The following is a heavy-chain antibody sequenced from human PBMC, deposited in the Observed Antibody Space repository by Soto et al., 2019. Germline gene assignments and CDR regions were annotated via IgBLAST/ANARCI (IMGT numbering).Heavy chain of an antibody. CDR1: GFTFSSYA. CDR2: ISPSGGST. Sequence: GGSLRLSCAASGFTFSSYAMSWVRQAPGKGLEWVSAISPSGGSTYYTDSVKGRFTMSRDNSKNALFLQMSSLRAEDTALYYCATGGVDPYGRMAVWGQGTTVTVAS. J-gene: IGHJ6*02. D-gene: IGHD3-10*01. V-gene: IGHV3-23*01. CDR3: ATGGVDPYGRMAV.